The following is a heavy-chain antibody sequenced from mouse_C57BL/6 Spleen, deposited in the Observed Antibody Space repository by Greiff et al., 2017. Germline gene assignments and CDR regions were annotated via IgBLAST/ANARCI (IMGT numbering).Heavy chain of an antibody. Sequence: QVQLQQPGAELVKPGASVKLSCKASGYTFTSYWMQWVKQRPGQGLEWIGEIDPSDSYTNYNQKFKGKATLTVDTSSSTAYMQLSSLTSEDAAVYYCARKDYYAPTRFDYGGQGTTLTVSS. J-gene: IGHJ2*01. CDR2: IDPSDSYT. V-gene: IGHV1-50*01. CDR1: GYTFTSYW. D-gene: IGHD1-1*01. CDR3: ARKDYYAPTRFDY.